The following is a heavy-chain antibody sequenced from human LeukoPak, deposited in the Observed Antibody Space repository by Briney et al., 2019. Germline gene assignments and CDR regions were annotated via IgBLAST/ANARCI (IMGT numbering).Heavy chain of an antibody. D-gene: IGHD5-18*01. CDR3: ATRARGYSYGYGVYWFDP. V-gene: IGHV4-59*01. Sequence: SETLSLTCTVSGGSISSYYWSWIRQPPGKVLEWIGDIYYSGSTNYNPSLKSRVTISIDTSKNHLSLQLTSVTAADTAVYYCATRARGYSYGYGVYWFDPWGQGTLVTVSS. CDR1: GGSISSYY. J-gene: IGHJ5*02. CDR2: IYYSGST.